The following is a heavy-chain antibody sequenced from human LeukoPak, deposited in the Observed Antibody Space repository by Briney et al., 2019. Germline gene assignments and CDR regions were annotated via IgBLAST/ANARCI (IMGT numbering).Heavy chain of an antibody. Sequence: SETLSLTCNVSGGSISSSSYYWGWIRQPPGKGLEWIGSIYYSGSTYYNPSLKSRVTISVDTSKNQFSLKLSSVTAADTAVYYCAREEAWLFDYWGQGTLVTVSS. J-gene: IGHJ4*02. V-gene: IGHV4-39*07. D-gene: IGHD5-12*01. CDR2: IYYSGST. CDR1: GGSISSSSYY. CDR3: AREEAWLFDY.